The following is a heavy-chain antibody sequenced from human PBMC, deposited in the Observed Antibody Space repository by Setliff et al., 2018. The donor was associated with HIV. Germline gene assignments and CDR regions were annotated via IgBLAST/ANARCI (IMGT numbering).Heavy chain of an antibody. CDR2: CSGDST. V-gene: IGHV3-23*01. Sequence: GGSLRLSCAASGFTFANFAMGWVRQAPGKGLEWVSGCSGDSTYYADSVKGRFTISRDNSKNTLYLQMNSLRGEDTGVYFCAKVQQPFYFDSGGEGFDYWGQGTLVTVSS. D-gene: IGHD3-22*01. J-gene: IGHJ4*02. CDR3: AKVQQPFYFDSGGEGFDY. CDR1: GFTFANFA.